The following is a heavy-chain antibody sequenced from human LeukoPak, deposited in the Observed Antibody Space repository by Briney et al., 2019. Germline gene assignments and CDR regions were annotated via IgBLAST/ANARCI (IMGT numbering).Heavy chain of an antibody. D-gene: IGHD2-2*01. CDR2: IRYDGSNK. CDR3: AKVGDKIVVVPAAPHDY. J-gene: IGHJ4*02. V-gene: IGHV3-30*02. Sequence: PGGSLRLSCAASGFTFSSYGMHWARQAPGKGLEWVAFIRYDGSNKYYADSVKGGFTISRDNSKNTLYLQMNSLRAEDTAVYYCAKVGDKIVVVPAAPHDYWGQGTLVTVSS. CDR1: GFTFSSYG.